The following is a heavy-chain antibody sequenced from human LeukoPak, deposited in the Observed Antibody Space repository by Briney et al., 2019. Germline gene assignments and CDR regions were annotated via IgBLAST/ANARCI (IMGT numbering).Heavy chain of an antibody. Sequence: GESLQISCKGSGYSFTNYWIGWVRQMPGKGLEWMGIIYPGDSDTRYSPSFQGQVTISADKSISTAYLQWSSLKASDTAMYYCARQNYYDSSGPYFDYWGQGTVVTVSS. CDR2: IYPGDSDT. J-gene: IGHJ4*02. CDR1: GYSFTNYW. D-gene: IGHD3-22*01. V-gene: IGHV5-51*01. CDR3: ARQNYYDSSGPYFDY.